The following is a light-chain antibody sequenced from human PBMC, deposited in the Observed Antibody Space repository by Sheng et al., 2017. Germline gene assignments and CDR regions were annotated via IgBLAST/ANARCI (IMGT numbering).Light chain of an antibody. CDR1: NIGRKS. CDR3: HVWDGSTDHLV. J-gene: IGLJ2*01. V-gene: IGLV3-21*03. CDR2: DTS. Sequence: SDALTQPPSVSVAPGKTAILTCRRDNIGRKSVHWYRQRPAQAPVLVVYDTSDRPSGIPERFSGSNSGNTATLTITRVEPGDEADYYCHVWDGSTDHLVFGGGTKLTVL.